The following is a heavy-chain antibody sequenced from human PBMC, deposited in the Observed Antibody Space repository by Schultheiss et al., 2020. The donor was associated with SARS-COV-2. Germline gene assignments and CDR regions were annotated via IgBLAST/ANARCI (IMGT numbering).Heavy chain of an antibody. Sequence: GGSLRLSCAASGFTFSSYGMHWVRQAPGKGLEWVAVIWYDGSNKYYADSVKGRFTISRDNSKNTLYPQMNSLRAEDTAVYYCARFIAYSNAFDIWGQGTMVTVSS. V-gene: IGHV3-33*01. CDR3: ARFIAYSNAFDI. CDR1: GFTFSSYG. CDR2: IWYDGSNK. J-gene: IGHJ3*02. D-gene: IGHD4-11*01.